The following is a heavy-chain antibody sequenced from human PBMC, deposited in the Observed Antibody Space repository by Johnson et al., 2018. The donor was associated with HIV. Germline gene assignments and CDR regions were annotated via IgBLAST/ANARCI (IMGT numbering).Heavy chain of an antibody. Sequence: VQLVESGGGLVKPGGSLRLSCAASGFTFSNAWMSWVRQAPGKGLEWVGRIKSKTDGGTTDYAAPVKGRFTISRDDSKNTLYLQMNSLKTEDTAVYYCTTSVGATLRGAFDIWGQGTVVIVSS. CDR3: TTSVGATLRGAFDI. CDR1: GFTFSNAW. D-gene: IGHD1-26*01. CDR2: IKSKTDGGTT. J-gene: IGHJ3*02. V-gene: IGHV3-15*01.